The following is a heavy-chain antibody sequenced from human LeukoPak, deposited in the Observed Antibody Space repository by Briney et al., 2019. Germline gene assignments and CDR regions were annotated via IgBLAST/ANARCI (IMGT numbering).Heavy chain of an antibody. CDR2: VYHTGTT. CDR1: GYSVSSGYY. D-gene: IGHD4-17*01. J-gene: IGHJ4*02. CDR3: TRDEYGAAD. V-gene: IGHV4-38-2*02. Sequence: SETLSLTCVVSGYSVSSGYYWGWLRQSPGKGLEWIASVYHTGTTYYNPSLKSRASISVNMSKNHVSLRLTSVTAADTAMYYCTRDEYGAADWGQGILVTVSS.